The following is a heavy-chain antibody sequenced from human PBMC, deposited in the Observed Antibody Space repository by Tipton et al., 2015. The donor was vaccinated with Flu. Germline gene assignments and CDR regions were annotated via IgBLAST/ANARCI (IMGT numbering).Heavy chain of an antibody. Sequence: SLRLSCTASGFTFGDYAMSWFRQAPGKELEWVGFIRSKVYGGTTEYAASVKGRFTISRDDPKSIAYLQMNSLKTEDTAVYYCTYFWPARYWGQGTLVTVSS. V-gene: IGHV3-49*03. CDR2: IRSKVYGGTT. J-gene: IGHJ4*02. D-gene: IGHD2/OR15-2a*01. CDR3: TYFWPARY. CDR1: GFTFGDYA.